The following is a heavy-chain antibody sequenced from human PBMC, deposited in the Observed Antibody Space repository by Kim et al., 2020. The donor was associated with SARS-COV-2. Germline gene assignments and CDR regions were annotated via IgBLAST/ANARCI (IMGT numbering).Heavy chain of an antibody. CDR3: ARDDFWSGYYTGYAFDV. D-gene: IGHD3-3*01. CDR2: INGRDGST. CDR1: GFTFSTYA. J-gene: IGHJ3*01. Sequence: GGSLRLSCAASGFTFSTYAMTWVRQAPGKGLEWVSLINGRDGSTYYADSVKGRFTISRDNSKNTLYLQVNSLRAEDTAVYYCARDDFWSGYYTGYAFDVWGQGTMVTVSS. V-gene: IGHV3-23*01.